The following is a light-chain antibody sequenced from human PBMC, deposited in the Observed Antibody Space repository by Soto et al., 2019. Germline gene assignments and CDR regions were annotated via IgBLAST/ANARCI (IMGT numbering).Light chain of an antibody. CDR1: SSDVGGYNF. CDR3: CSYAGSDTYV. CDR2: DVT. V-gene: IGLV2-11*01. Sequence: QSVLTQPRSVSGSPGQSVTISCTGTSSDVGGYNFVSWYQHPPGKAPKLMLYDVTNRPSGVPDRFSGSKSDNTASLTSSGLQAEDEADYYCCSYAGSDTYVFGTGTKLTVL. J-gene: IGLJ1*01.